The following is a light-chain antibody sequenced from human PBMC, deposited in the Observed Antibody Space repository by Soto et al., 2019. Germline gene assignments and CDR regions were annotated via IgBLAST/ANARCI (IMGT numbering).Light chain of an antibody. J-gene: IGKJ1*01. CDR3: QQRSNLPWT. Sequence: EIVLTQSPATLSLSPGERATLSCRASQSVSSYLAWYQQKPGQAPRLLIYDASNRATGIPARFSGSGSGTDFTLPISSLEPEDFAVYYCQQRSNLPWTFGQGTKVEIK. CDR2: DAS. CDR1: QSVSSY. V-gene: IGKV3-11*01.